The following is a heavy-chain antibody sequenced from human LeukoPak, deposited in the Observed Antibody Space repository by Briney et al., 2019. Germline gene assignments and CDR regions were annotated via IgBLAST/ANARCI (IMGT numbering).Heavy chain of an antibody. J-gene: IGHJ4*02. CDR2: IYSGGST. CDR3: ARRLQRYYFDY. Sequence: GGSLRLSCAASGFTVSSNYMSWVRQAPGKGLEWVSVIYSGGSTYYADSVKGRFTISRDNSKNTLYLQMNSLRAEDTAVYYCARRLQRYYFDYWGQGTLVTVSS. D-gene: IGHD4-11*01. V-gene: IGHV3-53*01. CDR1: GFTVSSNY.